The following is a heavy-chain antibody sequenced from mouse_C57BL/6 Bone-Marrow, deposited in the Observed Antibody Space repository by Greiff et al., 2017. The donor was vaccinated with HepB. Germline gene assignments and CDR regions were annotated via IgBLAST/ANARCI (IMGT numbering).Heavy chain of an antibody. Sequence: EVKLVESGGDLVKPGGSLKLSCAASGFTFSSYGMSWVRQTPDKRLEWVATISSGGSYTYYPDSVKGRFTISRDNDKNTLYLQMSSLKSEDTAMYYCARQYYGSPNYFDYWGQGTTLTVSS. CDR1: GFTFSSYG. D-gene: IGHD1-1*01. CDR2: ISSGGSYT. V-gene: IGHV5-6*01. CDR3: ARQYYGSPNYFDY. J-gene: IGHJ2*01.